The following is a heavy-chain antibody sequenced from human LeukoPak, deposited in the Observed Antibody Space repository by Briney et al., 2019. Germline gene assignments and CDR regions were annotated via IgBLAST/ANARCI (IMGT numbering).Heavy chain of an antibody. CDR3: ARGGDDYVWGSPLDY. D-gene: IGHD3-16*01. CDR2: IKQDGSEK. J-gene: IGHJ4*02. Sequence: GGSLRLSCTTSGFSFSTSWMSWVRQAPGKGLEWVANIKQDGSEKYYVDSVKGRFTISRDNAKNSLYLQMSSLRAEDTAVYYCARGGDDYVWGSPLDYWGQGTLVTASS. CDR1: GFSFSTSW. V-gene: IGHV3-7*01.